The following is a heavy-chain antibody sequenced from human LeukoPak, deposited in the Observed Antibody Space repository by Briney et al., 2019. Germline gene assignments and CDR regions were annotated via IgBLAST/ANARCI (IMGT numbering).Heavy chain of an antibody. Sequence: PGGSLRLSCAASGFTFSSYAMSWVRQAPGKGLEWVSAISGSGGSTYYAASVKGRFTISRDNSKNTLYLQMNSLSAEDTAVYYCAKENYDFWSGYFDYWGQGTLVTVSS. D-gene: IGHD3-3*01. J-gene: IGHJ4*02. CDR3: AKENYDFWSGYFDY. CDR1: GFTFSSYA. CDR2: ISGSGGST. V-gene: IGHV3-23*01.